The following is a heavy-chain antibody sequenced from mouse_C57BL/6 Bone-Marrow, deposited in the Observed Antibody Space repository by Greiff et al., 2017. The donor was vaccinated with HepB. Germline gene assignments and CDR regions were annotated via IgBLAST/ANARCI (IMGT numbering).Heavy chain of an antibody. D-gene: IGHD1-1*01. V-gene: IGHV1-81*01. CDR1: GYTFTSYG. Sequence: VQLQESGAELARPGASVKLSCKASGYTFTSYGISWVKQRTGQGLEWIGEIYPRSGNTYYNEKFKGKATLTADKSSSTAYMELRSLTSEDSAVYFCARDLYYYGSSRFDDWGQGTTLTVSS. CDR2: IYPRSGNT. CDR3: ARDLYYYGSSRFDD. J-gene: IGHJ2*01.